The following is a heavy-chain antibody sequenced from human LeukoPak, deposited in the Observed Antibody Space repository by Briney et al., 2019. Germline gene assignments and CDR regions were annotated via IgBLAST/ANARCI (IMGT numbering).Heavy chain of an antibody. CDR3: ARDYYDSSGYSRFDP. D-gene: IGHD3-22*01. Sequence: ASVKVSCKASGYTFTGYYMHWVRQAPGQGLEWMGWINPNSGGTDYAQKFQGRVAMTRDTSISTAYMEVSRLRSDDTAVYYCARDYYDSSGYSRFDPWGQGTLVTVSS. CDR1: GYTFTGYY. J-gene: IGHJ5*02. CDR2: INPNSGGT. V-gene: IGHV1-2*02.